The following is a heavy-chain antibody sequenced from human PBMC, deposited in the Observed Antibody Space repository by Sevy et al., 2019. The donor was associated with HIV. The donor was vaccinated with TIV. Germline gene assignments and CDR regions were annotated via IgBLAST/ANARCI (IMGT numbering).Heavy chain of an antibody. Sequence: GGSLRLSCTGSGFTFGDYAMSWVRQAPGKGLEWVAFLKHKAYGGTLDYAAAVKGRFSISRDDSKSIAHLQMNDLKTEETAIYYWTRWKGAQSIVDYWGQGALVTVSS. CDR2: LKHKAYGGTL. J-gene: IGHJ4*02. D-gene: IGHD1-26*01. CDR1: GFTFGDYA. CDR3: TRWKGAQSIVDY. V-gene: IGHV3-49*04.